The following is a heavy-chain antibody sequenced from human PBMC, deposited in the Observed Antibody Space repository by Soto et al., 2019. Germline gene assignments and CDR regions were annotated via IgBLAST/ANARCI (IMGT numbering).Heavy chain of an antibody. J-gene: IGHJ4*02. CDR2: INHSGST. Sequence: QVQLQKWGAGLLKPSETLSLTCAVYGGSFSGYYWSWIRQPPGKGLEWIGEINHSGSTNYNPSLKSRVTISVDTSKNLFSLKLSSVTAADTAVYYCARAGTDYGDYGGGQGADYWGQGTLVTVSS. V-gene: IGHV4-34*01. CDR3: ARAGTDYGDYGGGQGADY. D-gene: IGHD4-17*01. CDR1: GGSFSGYY.